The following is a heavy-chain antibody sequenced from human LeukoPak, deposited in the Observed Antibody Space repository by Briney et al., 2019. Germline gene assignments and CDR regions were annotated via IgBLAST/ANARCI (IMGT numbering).Heavy chain of an antibody. CDR3: ARTSVSSSWNYYYYGMDV. CDR2: ISYDGSDR. D-gene: IGHD6-13*01. CDR1: GFTFSNYA. V-gene: IGHV3-30*04. J-gene: IGHJ6*02. Sequence: QPGGSLRLSCTASGFTFSNYAIHWVRHTGGKGLEWVAVISYDGSDRNYADSVKGRFTVSRDNSRQTMYLQMNSLRTEDTAVYYCARTSVSSSWNYYYYGMDVWGQGTTVTVSS.